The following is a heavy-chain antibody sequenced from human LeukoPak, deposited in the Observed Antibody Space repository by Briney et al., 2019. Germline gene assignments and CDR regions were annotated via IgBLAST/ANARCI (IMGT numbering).Heavy chain of an antibody. CDR2: FDPEDGET. CDR3: AAIEDYDYYECVH. Sequence: ASVKVSCKVSGYTLTELSMHWVRQAPGKGLEWMGGFDPEDGETIYAQKFQGRVTMTEDTSTDTAYMELSSLRSADTAVYYCAAIEDYDYYECVHWGQGSLVTVSS. D-gene: IGHD5-12*01. V-gene: IGHV1-24*01. CDR1: GYTLTELS. J-gene: IGHJ4*02.